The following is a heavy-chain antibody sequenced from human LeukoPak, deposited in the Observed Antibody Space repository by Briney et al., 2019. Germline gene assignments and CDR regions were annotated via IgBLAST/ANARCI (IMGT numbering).Heavy chain of an antibody. Sequence: GGSLRLSCAASGFTFSSYGMHWVRQAPGKGLEGVAVIWYDGSNKYYADSVKGRFTISRDNSKNTLYLQMNSLRAEDTAVYYCAKDRRWLQAYYFDYWGQGTLVTVSS. J-gene: IGHJ4*02. D-gene: IGHD5-24*01. CDR3: AKDRRWLQAYYFDY. CDR2: IWYDGSNK. V-gene: IGHV3-33*06. CDR1: GFTFSSYG.